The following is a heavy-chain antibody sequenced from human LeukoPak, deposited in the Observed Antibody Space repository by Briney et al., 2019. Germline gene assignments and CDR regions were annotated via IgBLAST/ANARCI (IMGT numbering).Heavy chain of an antibody. V-gene: IGHV3-53*01. J-gene: IGHJ4*02. CDR1: GFTVSSNY. Sequence: PGGSLRLSCAASGFTVSSNYMSWVRQAPGKGLEWVSVIYSGGSTYYADSVKGRFTISRDNSKNTLYLQMNSLRAEDTAVYYCARVHRWGDFDYWGQGTLVTVSS. CDR3: ARVHRWGDFDY. CDR2: IYSGGST. D-gene: IGHD3-16*01.